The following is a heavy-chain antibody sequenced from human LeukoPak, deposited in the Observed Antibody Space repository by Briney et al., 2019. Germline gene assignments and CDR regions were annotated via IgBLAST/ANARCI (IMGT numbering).Heavy chain of an antibody. J-gene: IGHJ4*02. CDR1: GGSISSYY. D-gene: IGHD2/OR15-2a*01. CDR3: AGHHPRNTVDY. Sequence: PSETLSLTCTVSGGSISSYYWSWIRQPPGKGLEWIAYISDIGSINYNPSLKSRVTISLDTSKNQFSLKLSSVTAADTAVYYCAGHHPRNTVDYWGQGTLVTVSS. CDR2: ISDIGSI. V-gene: IGHV4-59*08.